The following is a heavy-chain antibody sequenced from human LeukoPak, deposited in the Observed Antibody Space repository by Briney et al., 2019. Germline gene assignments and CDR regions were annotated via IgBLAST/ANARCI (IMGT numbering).Heavy chain of an antibody. V-gene: IGHV3-13*01. J-gene: IGHJ5*02. CDR1: GFTFSSYD. D-gene: IGHD2-2*01. Sequence: PGGSLRLSCAASGFTFSSYDMHWVRQATGKGLEWVSAIGTAGDTYYPGSVKGRFTISRENAKNSLYLQMNSLRAGDTAVYYCPRSKGYCSSTSCGWFDPWGQGTLVTVSS. CDR2: IGTAGDT. CDR3: PRSKGYCSSTSCGWFDP.